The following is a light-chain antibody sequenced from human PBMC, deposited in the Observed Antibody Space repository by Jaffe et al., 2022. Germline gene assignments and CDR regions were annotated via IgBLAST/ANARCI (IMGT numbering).Light chain of an antibody. CDR3: QQYGSPPMYT. CDR1: QSIISSY. V-gene: IGKV3-20*01. CDR2: GAS. J-gene: IGKJ2*01. Sequence: EILLTQSPGTLSLSPGERATLSCRASQSIISSYLVWYQQKPGQAPRVLIYGASSRATGIPDRFSGSGSGTDFTLTISRLEPEDSAVYYCQQYGSPPMYTFGQGTKLEIK.